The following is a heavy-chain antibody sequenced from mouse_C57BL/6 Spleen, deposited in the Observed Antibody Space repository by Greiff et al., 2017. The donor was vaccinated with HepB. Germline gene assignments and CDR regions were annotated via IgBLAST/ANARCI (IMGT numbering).Heavy chain of an antibody. CDR3: ARSLFYDYYAMDY. J-gene: IGHJ4*01. CDR2: INPSSGYT. Sequence: VKLMESGAELARPGASVKMSCKASGYTFTSYTMHWVKQRPGQGLEWIGYINPSSGYTKYNQKFKDKATLTADKSSSTAYMQLSSLTSEDSAVYYCARSLFYDYYAMDYWGQGTSVTVSS. D-gene: IGHD2-1*01. CDR1: GYTFTSYT. V-gene: IGHV1-4*01.